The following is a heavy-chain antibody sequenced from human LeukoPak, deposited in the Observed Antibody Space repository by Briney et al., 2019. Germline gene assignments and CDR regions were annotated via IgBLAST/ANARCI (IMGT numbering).Heavy chain of an antibody. CDR1: GYTFTSYG. V-gene: IGHV1-18*01. D-gene: IGHD6-13*01. J-gene: IGHJ1*01. CDR2: FSAYNGNT. Sequence: GASVKLSCKASGYTFTSYGISWVREAPGQGLEWMGWFSAYNGNTNYAQKLQGRVTMTTDTSTSTAYMELRSLRSDDTAVYYCARDSRAPIRLAAGGTFQGWGQGTLVTVSS. CDR3: ARDSRAPIRLAAGGTFQG.